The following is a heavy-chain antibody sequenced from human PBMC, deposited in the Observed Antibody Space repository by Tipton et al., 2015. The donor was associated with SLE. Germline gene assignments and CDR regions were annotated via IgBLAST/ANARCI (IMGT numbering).Heavy chain of an antibody. V-gene: IGHV4-39*01. Sequence: TLSLTCTVSGGSLSSSSYDWGWIRQPPGQGLEWIGRIYYSGSTYYNPSLKSRVTISVDTSKNQFSLQLKSVSPEDTAVYYCARHGLGFSYAVMDVWGKGTTVTVSS. CDR2: IYYSGST. J-gene: IGHJ6*03. CDR1: GGSLSSSSYD. CDR3: ARHGLGFSYAVMDV. D-gene: IGHD5-18*01.